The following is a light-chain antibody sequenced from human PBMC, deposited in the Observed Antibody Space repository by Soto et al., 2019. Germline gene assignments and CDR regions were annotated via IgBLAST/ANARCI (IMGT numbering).Light chain of an antibody. CDR2: GAS. Sequence: EIVMTQSPATLSVSPGERATLSCRASQSVSSNLAWYQQKPGQAPRLLIYGASTRATGIPARFSGSGSGTEFTLTISSLQSEDFYCQQYNNWPPRGRTFGQGTKVEIK. J-gene: IGKJ1*01. CDR1: QSVSSN. V-gene: IGKV3-15*01. CDR3: QQYNNWPPRGRT.